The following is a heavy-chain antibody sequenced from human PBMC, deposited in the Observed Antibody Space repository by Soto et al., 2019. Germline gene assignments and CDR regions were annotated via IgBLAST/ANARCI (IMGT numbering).Heavy chain of an antibody. J-gene: IGHJ4*02. Sequence: SETLSLTCAVYGGSFSGYYWSWIRQPPGKGLEWIGEINHSGSTNYNPSLKSRVTISVDTSKNQFSLKLSSVTAADTAVYYCASLSGSSSEDYWGQGTLVTVSS. D-gene: IGHD6-6*01. CDR2: INHSGST. V-gene: IGHV4-34*01. CDR3: ASLSGSSSEDY. CDR1: GGSFSGYY.